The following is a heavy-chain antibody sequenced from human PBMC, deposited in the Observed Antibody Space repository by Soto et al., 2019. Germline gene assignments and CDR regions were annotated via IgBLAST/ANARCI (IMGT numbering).Heavy chain of an antibody. CDR2: IYYSGST. CDR1: GGSISSGDYY. Sequence: PSETLSLTCTVSGGSISSGDYYWSWIRQPPGKGLEWIGYIYYSGSTYYNPSLKSRVTISVDTSKNQFSLKLSSVTAADTAVYYCARVQAVTMIVVPGPWFDPWGQGNLVTVSS. V-gene: IGHV4-30-4*01. J-gene: IGHJ5*02. CDR3: ARVQAVTMIVVPGPWFDP. D-gene: IGHD3-22*01.